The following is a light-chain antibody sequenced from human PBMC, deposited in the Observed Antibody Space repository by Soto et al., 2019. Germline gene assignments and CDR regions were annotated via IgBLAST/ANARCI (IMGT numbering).Light chain of an antibody. CDR2: GAS. Sequence: ENVLTQSPGTLSLSPGERGTLSCRASQTLTGGHLAWYQQKPGQPPRLLISGASDRAAGIPDRFSGSGSGTDFTLIISSLEPEDFALYYCLQYGETVKTFGQGTKVDIK. CDR1: QTLTGGH. J-gene: IGKJ1*01. CDR3: LQYGETVKT. V-gene: IGKV3-20*01.